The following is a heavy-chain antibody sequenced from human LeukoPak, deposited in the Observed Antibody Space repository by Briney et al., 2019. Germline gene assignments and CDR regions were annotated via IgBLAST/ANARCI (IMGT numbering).Heavy chain of an antibody. J-gene: IGHJ6*04. CDR2: ISSSSWTI. CDR1: GFTFNNYI. V-gene: IGHV3-48*01. Sequence: GGSLRLSCAVSGFTFNNYIMNWVRQAPGKGLEWVAYISSSSWTIYYADSVKGRFTIARDNAKNSLYLQMNSLRAEDTAVYYCAELGITMIGGVWGKGTTVTISS. CDR3: AELGITMIGGV. D-gene: IGHD3-10*02.